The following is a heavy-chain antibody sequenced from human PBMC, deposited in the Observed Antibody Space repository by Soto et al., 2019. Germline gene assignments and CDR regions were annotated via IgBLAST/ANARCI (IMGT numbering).Heavy chain of an antibody. CDR1: GFTFSSYA. Sequence: RLSCAASGFTFSSYAMSWVRQAPGKGLEWVSAISGSGGSTYYADSVKGRFTISIDTSKKQISLNLTSVTDADTAVYYCASVTFGGVVLAHWGQGTLVTVSS. CDR2: ISGSGGST. CDR3: ASVTFGGVVLAH. V-gene: IGHV3-23*01. J-gene: IGHJ4*02. D-gene: IGHD3-16*01.